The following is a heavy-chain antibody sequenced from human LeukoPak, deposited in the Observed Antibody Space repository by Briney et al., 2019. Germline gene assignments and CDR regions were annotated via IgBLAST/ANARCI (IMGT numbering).Heavy chain of an antibody. D-gene: IGHD2-15*01. J-gene: IGHJ3*02. V-gene: IGHV3-30-3*01. CDR1: EFTFSSYA. CDR2: ISFDGNNE. Sequence: PGGSLRLSCAASEFTFSSYAMHWVRQAPGKGLEWVADISFDGNNEHYADSVKGRFIISRDNSKNTLYLQMNSLRAEDTAVYYCARDGGGDIVVAFAFDIWGQGTMVTVSS. CDR3: ARDGGGDIVVAFAFDI.